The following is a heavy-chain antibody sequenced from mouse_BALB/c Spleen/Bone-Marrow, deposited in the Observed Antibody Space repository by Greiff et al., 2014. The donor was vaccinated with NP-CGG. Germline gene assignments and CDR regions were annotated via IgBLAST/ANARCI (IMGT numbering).Heavy chain of an antibody. CDR2: IWADGST. D-gene: IGHD1-2*01. J-gene: IGHJ4*01. Sequence: QVHVKQSGPGLVAPSQSLSISCTVSGFSLTSYGVHWVRQPPGKGLEWLGVIWADGSTNYNSALMSRLSISKDNSKSQFFLKMNSLQTDDAAKYYCAKITTATAAIDYWGQGTPVTVSA. CDR1: GFSLTSYG. CDR3: AKITTATAAIDY. V-gene: IGHV2-9*02.